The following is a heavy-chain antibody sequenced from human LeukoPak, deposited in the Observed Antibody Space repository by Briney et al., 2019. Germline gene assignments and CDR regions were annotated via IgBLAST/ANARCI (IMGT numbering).Heavy chain of an antibody. D-gene: IGHD1-26*01. CDR2: ISAYNGNT. V-gene: IGHV1-18*01. CDR1: GYTFTSYG. CDR3: ARDHRGAQDY. Sequence: GASVKVSCKASGYTFTSYGISWVRQAAGQGLEWMGWISAYNGNTDSAQKLQGRVTMTTDTSTSTAYMDLRSLRSDDTAVYYCARDHRGAQDYWGQGTLVTVSS. J-gene: IGHJ4*02.